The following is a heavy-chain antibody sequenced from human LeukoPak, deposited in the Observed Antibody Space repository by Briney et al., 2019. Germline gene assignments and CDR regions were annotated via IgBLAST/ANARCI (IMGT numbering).Heavy chain of an antibody. D-gene: IGHD1-14*01. J-gene: IGHJ4*02. CDR1: GGTFSSYA. Sequence: SVKVSCTASGGTFSSYAISWVRQAPGQGLEWMGGIIPIFGTANYAQKFQGRVTITADESTSTAYMELSSLRSEDTAVYYCAKAKPQGSDRDFDYWGQGTLVTVSS. CDR3: AKAKPQGSDRDFDY. CDR2: IIPIFGTA. V-gene: IGHV1-69*13.